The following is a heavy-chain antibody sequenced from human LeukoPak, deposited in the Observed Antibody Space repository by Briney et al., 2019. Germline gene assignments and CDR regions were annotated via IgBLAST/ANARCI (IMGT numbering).Heavy chain of an antibody. CDR3: ARDHSLYAEYFQH. D-gene: IGHD2/OR15-2a*01. CDR2: IIPILGIA. CDR1: GGTFSSYA. V-gene: IGHV1-69*04. Sequence: VASVKVSCKASGGTFSSYAISWVRQAPGQGLEWMGRIIPILGIANYAQKFQGRVTITTDESTSTAYMELSSLRSEDTAVYYCARDHSLYAEYFQHWGQGTLVTVSS. J-gene: IGHJ1*01.